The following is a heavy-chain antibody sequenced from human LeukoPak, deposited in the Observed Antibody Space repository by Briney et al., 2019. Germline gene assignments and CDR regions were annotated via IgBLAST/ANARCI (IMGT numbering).Heavy chain of an antibody. CDR2: ISYDGSNK. CDR3: ARGPPGYYYYYYMDV. V-gene: IGHV3-30*04. Sequence: GGSLRLSCAASGFTFSSYAMHWVRQAPGKGLEWVAVISYDGSNKYYADSVKGRFTISRDNSKNTLYLQMNSLRAEDTAVYYCARGPPGYYYYYYMDVWGKGTTVTVSS. CDR1: GFTFSSYA. J-gene: IGHJ6*03.